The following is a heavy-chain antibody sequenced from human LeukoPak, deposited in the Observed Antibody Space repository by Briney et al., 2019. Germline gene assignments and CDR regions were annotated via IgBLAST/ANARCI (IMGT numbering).Heavy chain of an antibody. CDR2: IYYSGST. CDR3: AGGIAAAGTINYYYYGMDV. J-gene: IGHJ6*02. D-gene: IGHD6-13*01. CDR1: GGSISSYN. Sequence: SETLSLTCTVSGGSISSYNWSWIRQPPGKGLEWSGYIYYSGSTNYKPSLKSRVTISADTSKSQFSLKLSSVTAADTAVYYCAGGIAAAGTINYYYYGMDVWGQGTTVTVSS. V-gene: IGHV4-59*01.